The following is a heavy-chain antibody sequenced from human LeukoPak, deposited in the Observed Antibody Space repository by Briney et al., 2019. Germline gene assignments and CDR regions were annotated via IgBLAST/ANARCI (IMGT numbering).Heavy chain of an antibody. D-gene: IGHD3-22*01. Sequence: ASVKVSCKASGYTFTGYYMHWVRQAPGQGLEWMGWINPNSGGTNYAQKLQGRVTMTTDTSTSTAYMELRSLRSDDTAVYYCARDRYYYDSSGYYDWFDPWGQGTLVTVSS. J-gene: IGHJ5*02. CDR1: GYTFTGYY. V-gene: IGHV1-2*02. CDR3: ARDRYYYDSSGYYDWFDP. CDR2: INPNSGGT.